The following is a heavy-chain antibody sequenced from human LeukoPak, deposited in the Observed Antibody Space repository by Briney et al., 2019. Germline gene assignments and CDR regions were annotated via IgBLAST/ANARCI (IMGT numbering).Heavy chain of an antibody. CDR2: IYSGGNT. V-gene: IGHV3-66*01. J-gene: IGHJ4*02. CDR1: GFTVSSNY. D-gene: IGHD5-18*01. CDR3: ARGRIQLWLYYFDY. Sequence: GGSLRLSCAASGFTVSSNYMTWVRQAPGKGLEWVSVIYSGGNTYYADSVKGRFTISRDNSKNMVYLQMNSLRAEDTAVYYCARGRIQLWLYYFDYWGQGTLVTVSS.